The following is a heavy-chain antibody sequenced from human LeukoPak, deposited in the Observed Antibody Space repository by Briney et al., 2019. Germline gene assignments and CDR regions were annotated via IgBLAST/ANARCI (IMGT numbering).Heavy chain of an antibody. Sequence: GGSLRLSCAASGFTFDDYAMHWVRQAPGKGLEWVSGTSWNSGSIGYADSVKGRFTISRDNAKTSLYLQMSSLRAEDTAVYYCVRDRVGYGSGVIDYWGQGTLVTVSS. V-gene: IGHV3-9*01. D-gene: IGHD3-10*01. J-gene: IGHJ4*02. CDR3: VRDRVGYGSGVIDY. CDR1: GFTFDDYA. CDR2: TSWNSGSI.